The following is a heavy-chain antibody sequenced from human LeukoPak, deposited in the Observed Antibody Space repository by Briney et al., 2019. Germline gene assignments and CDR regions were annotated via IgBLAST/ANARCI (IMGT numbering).Heavy chain of an antibody. V-gene: IGHV4-39*01. CDR2: IYYSGST. J-gene: IGHJ4*02. CDR3: ARGVYLTYCSSTSCYFDY. Sequence: SETLSPTCTVSGGSISSSSYYWGWIRQPPGKGLEWTGSIYYSGSTYYNPSLKSRVTISVDTSKNQFSLKLSSVTAADTAVYYCARGVYLTYCSSTSCYFDYWGQGTLVTVSS. D-gene: IGHD2-2*01. CDR1: GGSISSSSYY.